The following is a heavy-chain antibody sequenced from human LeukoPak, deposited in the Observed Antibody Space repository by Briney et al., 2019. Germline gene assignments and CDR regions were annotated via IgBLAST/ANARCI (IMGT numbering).Heavy chain of an antibody. V-gene: IGHV1-2*06. CDR1: GYTFTGYY. D-gene: IGHD1-20*01. Sequence: ASVKVSCKASGYTFTGYYMHWVRQAPGQGLERMGRINPNSGGTNYAQKFQGRVTMTRDTSISTAYMELSRLRSDDTAVYYCASRITGTTPGWEFDPWGQGTLVTVSS. J-gene: IGHJ5*02. CDR2: INPNSGGT. CDR3: ASRITGTTPGWEFDP.